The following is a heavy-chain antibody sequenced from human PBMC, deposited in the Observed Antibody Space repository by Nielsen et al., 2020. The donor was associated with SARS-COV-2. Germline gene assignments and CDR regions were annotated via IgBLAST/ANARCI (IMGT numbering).Heavy chain of an antibody. D-gene: IGHD5-24*01. CDR2: INWNGGST. Sequence: GESLKISCAASGFTFDDYGMSWVRQAPGKGLEWVSGINWNGGSTGYADSVKGRFTISRDNAKNSLYLQMNSLRAEDTALYHCARGRDGYNYGGDYWGQGTLVTVSS. V-gene: IGHV3-20*01. CDR3: ARGRDGYNYGGDY. CDR1: GFTFDDYG. J-gene: IGHJ4*02.